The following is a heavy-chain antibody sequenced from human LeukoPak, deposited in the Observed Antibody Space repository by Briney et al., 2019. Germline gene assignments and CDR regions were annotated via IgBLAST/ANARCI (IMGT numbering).Heavy chain of an antibody. CDR3: ARVDGGALRY. CDR2: ISSSSSTI. J-gene: IGHJ4*02. CDR1: GFTFSSYS. Sequence: GGSLRLSCAASGFTFSSYSMNWVRQAPGKGLEWVSYISSSSSTIYYADSVKGRFTISRDNAKNSLYLQMNSLRAEDTAVYYCARVDGGALRYWGQGTLVTVSS. D-gene: IGHD3-16*01. V-gene: IGHV3-48*04.